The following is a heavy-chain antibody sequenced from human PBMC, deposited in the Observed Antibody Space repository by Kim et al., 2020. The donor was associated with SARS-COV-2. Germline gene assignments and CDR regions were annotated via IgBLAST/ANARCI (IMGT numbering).Heavy chain of an antibody. J-gene: IGHJ4*02. D-gene: IGHD3-10*01. CDR3: ARERRGEVDY. CDR2: R. Sequence: RIYARKFQGGVTMTRDPSTSTVYMEVNSLRSEDTALYYCARERRGEVDYWGQGTLVTVSS. V-gene: IGHV1-46*01.